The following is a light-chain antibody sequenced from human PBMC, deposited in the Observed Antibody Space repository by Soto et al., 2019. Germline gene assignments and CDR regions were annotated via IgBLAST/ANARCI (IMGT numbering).Light chain of an antibody. J-gene: IGKJ2*01. CDR3: QHRSNWPPT. V-gene: IGKV3-11*01. CDR2: DAS. Sequence: EIVLTQSPATLSLSPGERATLSCRSRQSVSSYLAWYQQKPGQAPRLLIYDASNRATGIPARFSGSGSGTDFSLTISSLEPEDFAVYYCQHRSNWPPTFGQGTKLEIK. CDR1: QSVSSY.